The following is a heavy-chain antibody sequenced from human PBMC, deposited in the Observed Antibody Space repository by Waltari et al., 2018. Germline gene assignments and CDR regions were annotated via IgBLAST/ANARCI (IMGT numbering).Heavy chain of an antibody. V-gene: IGHV4-30-2*01. CDR1: GGSISSGGYS. CDR3: ASCGGDCYRYWYFDL. CDR2: IYHSGST. D-gene: IGHD2-21*01. Sequence: QLQLQESGSGLVKPSQTLSLTCAVSGGSISSGGYSWSWIRLPPGKGLEWIGYIYHSGSTYYNPSLKSRVTISVDRSKNQFSLKLSSVTAADTAVYYCASCGGDCYRYWYFDLWGRGTLVTVSS. J-gene: IGHJ2*01.